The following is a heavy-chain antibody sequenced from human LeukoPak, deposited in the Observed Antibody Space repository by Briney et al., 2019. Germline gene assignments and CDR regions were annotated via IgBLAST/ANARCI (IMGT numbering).Heavy chain of an antibody. J-gene: IGHJ4*02. D-gene: IGHD3-10*01. CDR2: IIPIFGTA. CDR1: GYTFAKFY. CDR3: ARDRESYGSGSYFDY. Sequence: SVKVSCKASGYTFAKFYIHWVRQAPGQGLEWMGGIIPIFGTANYAQKFQGRVTITADESTSTAYMELSSLRSEDTAVYYCARDRESYGSGSYFDYWGQGTLVTVSS. V-gene: IGHV1-69*13.